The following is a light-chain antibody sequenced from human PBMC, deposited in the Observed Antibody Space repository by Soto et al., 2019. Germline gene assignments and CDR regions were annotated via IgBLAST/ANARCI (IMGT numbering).Light chain of an antibody. J-gene: IGLJ1*01. Sequence: QSVLTQPASVSGSPGQSITISCTGTSSDVGGYNYVSWYQQHPGKAPKLMIYEVSNRPSGVSNRFSGSKSGNTASLTISGLQAEDEADYYCSSYTSGQPYVFGTGTKVTVL. V-gene: IGLV2-14*01. CDR1: SSDVGGYNY. CDR3: SSYTSGQPYV. CDR2: EVS.